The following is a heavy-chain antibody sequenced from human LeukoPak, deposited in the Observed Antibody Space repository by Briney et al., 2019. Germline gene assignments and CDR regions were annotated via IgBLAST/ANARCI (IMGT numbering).Heavy chain of an antibody. J-gene: IGHJ6*03. D-gene: IGHD1-26*01. CDR3: ATSGWELYYYYYYMDV. V-gene: IGHV3-7*01. CDR2: IKQDGSEK. Sequence: GGSLRLSCAASGFTFSSYWMSWVRQAPGKGLEWVANIKQDGSEKYYVDSVKGRFTISRDNAKNSLYLQMNSLRAEDTAVYYCATSGWELYYYYYYMDVWGKGTTVTVSS. CDR1: GFTFSSYW.